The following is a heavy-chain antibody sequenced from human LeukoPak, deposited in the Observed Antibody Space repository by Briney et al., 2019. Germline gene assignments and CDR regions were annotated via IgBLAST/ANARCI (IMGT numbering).Heavy chain of an antibody. Sequence: ASVKVSCKASGYTFIGYYMHWVRQAPGQGLEWMGRINPDSGGTNFAQRFQGRVTMTRDTSINTAYMELSRLRFDDTAIYYCARELGGSYNWFDPWGQGTLVTVSS. V-gene: IGHV1-2*06. CDR2: INPDSGGT. CDR1: GYTFIGYY. CDR3: ARELGGSYNWFDP. D-gene: IGHD3-16*01. J-gene: IGHJ5*02.